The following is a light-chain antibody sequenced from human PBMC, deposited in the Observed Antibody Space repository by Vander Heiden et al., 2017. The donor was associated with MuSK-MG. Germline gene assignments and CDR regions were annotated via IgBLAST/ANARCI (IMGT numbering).Light chain of an antibody. CDR3: QQRGNWQYT. Sequence: EIVLTQSPATLSLAPRDSATRSGRASLTGSTVLVWYQQKPGQPPRLLNSDASNRATGIPCRCSGSGSGTDFTLTISGLQREDVSFYYRQQRGNWQYTFGQGTRL. CDR2: DAS. CDR1: LTGSTV. J-gene: IGKJ2*01. V-gene: IGKV3-11*01.